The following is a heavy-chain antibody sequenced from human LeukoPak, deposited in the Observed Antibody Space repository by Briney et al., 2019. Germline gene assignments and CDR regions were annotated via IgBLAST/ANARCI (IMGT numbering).Heavy chain of an antibody. CDR1: GFTFDDYA. Sequence: GGSLRLSCAASGFTFDDYAMHWVRQAPGKGLEWVSLITWDAGGTYYADSVQGRFTISRDNSKNSLYLQMNSLRAEDTALYYCAKDSSGWFLDFWGQGTLVTVSS. D-gene: IGHD6-19*01. CDR2: ITWDAGGT. J-gene: IGHJ4*02. CDR3: AKDSSGWFLDF. V-gene: IGHV3-43D*04.